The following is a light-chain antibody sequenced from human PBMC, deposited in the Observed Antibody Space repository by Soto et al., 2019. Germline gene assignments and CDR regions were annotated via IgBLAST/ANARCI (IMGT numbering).Light chain of an antibody. CDR1: QSISSW. J-gene: IGKJ1*01. V-gene: IGKV1-5*03. CDR2: ESS. Sequence: DIQMTQSPFTLSASVGDRVTITCRASQSISSWLAWYQQKPGKAPKLLIYESSSLESGVPSRFSGSGSGTEFTLTISSLQPEDFATYYCQQYSTYTWEFGPGTKVEIK. CDR3: QQYSTYTWE.